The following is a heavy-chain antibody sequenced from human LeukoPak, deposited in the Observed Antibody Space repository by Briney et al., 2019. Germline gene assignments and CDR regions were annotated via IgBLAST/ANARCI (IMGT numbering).Heavy chain of an antibody. V-gene: IGHV1-46*01. J-gene: IGHJ4*02. D-gene: IGHD5-24*01. CDR1: GYTFTSYY. Sequence: EASVKVSCKASGYTFTSYYMHWVRQAPGQGLEWMGIIYPSGGSTSYAQKFQGRVTMTRDASTSTVYMELSSLRSEDTAVYYCARGFRWLQYRLDYWGQGTLVTVS. CDR3: ARGFRWLQYRLDY. CDR2: IYPSGGST.